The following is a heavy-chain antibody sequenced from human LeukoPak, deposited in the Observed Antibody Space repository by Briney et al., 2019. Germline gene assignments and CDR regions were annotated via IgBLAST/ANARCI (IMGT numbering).Heavy chain of an antibody. CDR2: ISYDGTIK. Sequence: GRSLRLSCAASGFAFTTYAMHWVRQAPGRGLEWVAVISYDGTIKYYADSVKGRFTISRDNSKNTLYLQMNSLRAEDTAVYYCANLHDYWGQGTLVTVFS. CDR3: ANLHDY. J-gene: IGHJ4*02. V-gene: IGHV3-30*18. CDR1: GFAFTTYA.